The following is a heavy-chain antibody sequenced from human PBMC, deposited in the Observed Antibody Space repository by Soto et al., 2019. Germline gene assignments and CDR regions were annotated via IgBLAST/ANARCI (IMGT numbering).Heavy chain of an antibody. J-gene: IGHJ6*03. CDR3: AKEYYYGSGRPLRFIAGDYMDV. CDR1: GFTFSSYG. CDR2: ISYDGSNK. D-gene: IGHD3-10*01. V-gene: IGHV3-30*18. Sequence: GGSLRLSCAASGFTFSSYGMHWVRQAPGKGLEWVAVISYDGSNKYYADSVKGRFTISRDNSKNTRYLQMNSLRAGDTAVYYCAKEYYYGSGRPLRFIAGDYMDVWGKGTTVTVSS.